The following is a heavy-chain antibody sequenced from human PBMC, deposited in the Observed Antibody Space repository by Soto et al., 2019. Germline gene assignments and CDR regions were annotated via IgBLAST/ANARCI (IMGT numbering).Heavy chain of an antibody. CDR1: GFTFSSYG. CDR3: ARETSEWPGSHGDFDY. Sequence: QVQLVESGGGVVQPGRSLRLSCAASGFTFSSYGMHWVRQAPGKGLEWVAVIWYEGSKKYYADSVKGRFTISIDNSKNTLYLQMNSMRAEDTAVYYCARETSEWPGSHGDFDYWGQGPLVTVSS. D-gene: IGHD3-3*01. V-gene: IGHV3-33*01. J-gene: IGHJ4*02. CDR2: IWYEGSKK.